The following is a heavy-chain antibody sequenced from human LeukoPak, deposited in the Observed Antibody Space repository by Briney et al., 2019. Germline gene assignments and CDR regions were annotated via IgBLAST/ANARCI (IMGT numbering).Heavy chain of an antibody. V-gene: IGHV1-2*02. CDR3: ARDSGEVVVVPAAPFDP. D-gene: IGHD2-2*01. CDR1: GYTFTGYY. J-gene: IGHJ5*02. Sequence: GASVTVSCKASGYTFTGYYMHWVRQAPGQGLEWMGWINPNSGGTNYAQKFQGRVTMTRDTSISTAYMELSRLRSDDTAVYYCARDSGEVVVVPAAPFDPWGQGTLVTVSS. CDR2: INPNSGGT.